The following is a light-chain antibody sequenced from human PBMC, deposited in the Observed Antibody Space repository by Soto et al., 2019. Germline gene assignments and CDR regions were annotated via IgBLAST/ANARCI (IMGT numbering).Light chain of an antibody. CDR3: QHSYSTPFT. CDR2: AAS. Sequence: DIQMTQSPSSLSASVGDRVIITCRASQSISTFLNWYQHKAGKAPELLIYAASSLPTGVPSRFRSGCARTFFTLTITMQHPDYFATYCYQHSYSTPFTFGPGTKVDIK. J-gene: IGKJ3*01. CDR1: QSISTF. V-gene: IGKV1-39*01.